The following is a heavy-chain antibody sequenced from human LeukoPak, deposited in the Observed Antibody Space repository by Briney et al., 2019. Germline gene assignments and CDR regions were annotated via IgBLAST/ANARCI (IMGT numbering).Heavy chain of an antibody. CDR1: GGSFSGYY. Sequence: SETLSLTCAVYGGSFSGYYWSWIRQPPGKGLEWIGEINHSGSTNYNPSLKSRVTISVDTSKNQFSLKLSSVTAADTAVYYCATVSTRVPLDAFDIWGQGTMVTVSS. CDR2: INHSGST. V-gene: IGHV4-34*01. CDR3: ATVSTRVPLDAFDI. D-gene: IGHD3-10*01. J-gene: IGHJ3*02.